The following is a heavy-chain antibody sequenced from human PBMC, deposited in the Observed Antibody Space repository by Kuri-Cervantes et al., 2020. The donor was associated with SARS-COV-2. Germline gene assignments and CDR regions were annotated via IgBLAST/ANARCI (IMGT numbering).Heavy chain of an antibody. D-gene: IGHD3-10*01. CDR2: VSQSGST. V-gene: IGHV4-34*01. J-gene: IGHJ4*02. CDR1: GESASGYF. Sequence: SETLSLTCAMYGESASGYFWSWFRQPPGKGLEWIGEVSQSGSTDYNPSLKSPVTMTLDTSMKRFSLNLSYVTAADTAVYYCARRGLKARQYFDSWGQGTLVTVSS. CDR3: ARRGLKARQYFDS.